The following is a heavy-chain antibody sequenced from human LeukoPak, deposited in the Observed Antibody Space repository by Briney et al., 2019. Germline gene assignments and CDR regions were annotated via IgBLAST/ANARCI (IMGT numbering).Heavy chain of an antibody. J-gene: IGHJ4*02. Sequence: AGGSLRLSCAASGFSFKDYYFSWIRQAPGQGLEWVANIKQDGSEKHYVDSVKGRFTISRDNAKNSLYLQMNSLRAEDTAVYYCARDRQIAYWGQGTLVTVSS. V-gene: IGHV3-7*01. CDR2: IKQDGSEK. CDR3: ARDRQIAY. CDR1: GFSFKDYY.